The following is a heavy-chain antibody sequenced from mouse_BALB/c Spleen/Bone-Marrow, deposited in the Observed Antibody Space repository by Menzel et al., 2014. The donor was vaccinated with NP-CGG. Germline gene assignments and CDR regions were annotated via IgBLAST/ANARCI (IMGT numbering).Heavy chain of an antibody. Sequence: VNVVESGPGLVSPSQSLSIPCTVSGFSLTNYGVHWVRQPPGKGLEWLGVIWAGGSTNYNSALMSRLSITKDNSKNQVFLKMNSLQTADTAMYYCARDGYYVVMDYWGQGTSVTVSS. CDR3: ARDGYYVVMDY. CDR1: GFSLTNYG. D-gene: IGHD2-3*01. CDR2: IWAGGST. J-gene: IGHJ4*01. V-gene: IGHV2-9*02.